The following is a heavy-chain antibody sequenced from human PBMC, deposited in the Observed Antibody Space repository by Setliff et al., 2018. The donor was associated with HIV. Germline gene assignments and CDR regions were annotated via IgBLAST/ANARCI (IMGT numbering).Heavy chain of an antibody. V-gene: IGHV3-23*01. D-gene: IGHD5-12*01. CDR3: HSGYDTEEQSYFDY. CDR2: ISGSGGST. CDR1: GFTFYSYA. J-gene: IGHJ4*02. Sequence: GGSLRLSCAASGFTFYSYAMSWVRQAPGKGLEWVSAISGSGGSTYYADSVKGRFTISRDNSKNTLYLQMNSLRAEDTGVYYCHSGYDTEEQSYFDYWGQGTLVTVSS.